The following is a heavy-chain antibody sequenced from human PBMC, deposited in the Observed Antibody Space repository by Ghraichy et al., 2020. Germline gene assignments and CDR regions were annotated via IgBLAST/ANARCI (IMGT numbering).Heavy chain of an antibody. CDR3: ASLKYSLPNY. CDR1: GGSISSSSYY. J-gene: IGHJ4*02. CDR2: IYYSGST. V-gene: IGHV4-39*01. Sequence: SETLSLTCTVSGGSISSSSYYWGWIRQPPGKGLEWIGSIYYSGSTYYNPSLKSRVTISVDTSKNQFSLKLSSVTAADTAVYYCASLKYSLPNYWGQGTLVTVSS. D-gene: IGHD2-21*01.